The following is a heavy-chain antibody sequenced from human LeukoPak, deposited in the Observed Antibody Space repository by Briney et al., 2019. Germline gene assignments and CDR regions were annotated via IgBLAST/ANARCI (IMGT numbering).Heavy chain of an antibody. CDR1: GFTFSSYG. J-gene: IGHJ4*02. CDR3: AREVGYCSGGSCYVY. Sequence: GGSLRLSCTASGFTFSSYGMHWVRQAPGKGLEWVAFIRYDGSNKYYADSVKGRFTISRDNSKNTLYLQMNSLRSEDTAVYYCAREVGYCSGGSCYVYWGQGTLVTVSS. V-gene: IGHV3-30*02. D-gene: IGHD2-15*01. CDR2: IRYDGSNK.